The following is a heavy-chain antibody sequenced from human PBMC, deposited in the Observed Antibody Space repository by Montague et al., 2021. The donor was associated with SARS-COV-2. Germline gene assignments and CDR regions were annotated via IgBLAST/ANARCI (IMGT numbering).Heavy chain of an antibody. J-gene: IGHJ4*02. CDR2: LHHSGGT. D-gene: IGHD2-8*01. CDR1: GYSITRVF. CDR3: ARLYLGFNGKMYFFDA. V-gene: IGHV4-59*01. Sequence: SETLSLTCSVSGYSITRVFWGWLRQPPGKGLEWIGHLHHSGGTNFNASLKSRLTMSPDTSKNQFSLQLSSVTAADTAVYYCARLYLGFNGKMYFFDAWGQGILVPVSS.